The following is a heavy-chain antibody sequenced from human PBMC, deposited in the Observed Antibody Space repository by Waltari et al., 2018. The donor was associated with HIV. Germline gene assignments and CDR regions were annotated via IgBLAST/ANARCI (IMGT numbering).Heavy chain of an antibody. Sequence: EVQLVETGGGLIQPGGSLRLSCAASGLTVSSTFMNWVRQAPGKGLEWVSLIYSGGSTYYADSVKGRFTISRDNSKNTLYLQMNSLRAEDTAVYYCARVRSTMGRFQGFDYWGQGTLVTVSS. J-gene: IGHJ4*02. CDR3: ARVRSTMGRFQGFDY. V-gene: IGHV3-53*02. D-gene: IGHD1-26*01. CDR1: GLTVSSTF. CDR2: IYSGGST.